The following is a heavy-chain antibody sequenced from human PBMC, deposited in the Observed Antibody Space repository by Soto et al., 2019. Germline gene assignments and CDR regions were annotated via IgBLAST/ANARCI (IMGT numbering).Heavy chain of an antibody. CDR1: GGTFSSYG. J-gene: IGHJ4*02. CDR2: ISSDGSNE. Sequence: PGRSLGLSRAAAGGTFSSYGVHWVRQAPGKGLEWVAVISSDGSNEYYTGSVKGRFTISRDNSKNTLSLQMTSLRAEDTAVYYCAKDYDFWSGPIDYWGQGPLVTVSS. V-gene: IGHV3-30*18. CDR3: AKDYDFWSGPIDY. D-gene: IGHD3-3*01.